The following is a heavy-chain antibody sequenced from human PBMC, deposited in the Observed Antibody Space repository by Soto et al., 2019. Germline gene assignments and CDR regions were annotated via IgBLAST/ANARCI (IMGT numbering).Heavy chain of an antibody. Sequence: LVQSGAEVKKPGSSVKVSCKASGGTFSSYAISWXRXXXXXGLXXMGGIIPIFGTANYAQKFQGRVTITADESTSTADMELSSLRSEDTAVYYCARRGGSCHIWCNWFDPWGQGTLVTVSS. CDR3: ARRGGSCHIWCNWFDP. V-gene: IGHV1-69*01. CDR1: GGTFSSYA. CDR2: IIPIFGTA. D-gene: IGHD2-15*01. J-gene: IGHJ5*02.